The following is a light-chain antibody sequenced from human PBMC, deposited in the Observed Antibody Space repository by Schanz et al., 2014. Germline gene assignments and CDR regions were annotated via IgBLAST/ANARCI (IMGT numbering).Light chain of an antibody. CDR3: ETWDSNTRV. J-gene: IGLJ3*02. V-gene: IGLV4-60*02. Sequence: QLVLTQSPSASASLGASVKLTCTLSSGHSSYAIAWHQQQPEKGPRYLMKLEGSGSYNRGSGVPDRFSGSSSGADRYVTISNLQFEDEADYYCETWDSNTRVFGGGTKLTVL. CDR1: SGHSSYA. CDR2: LEGSGSY.